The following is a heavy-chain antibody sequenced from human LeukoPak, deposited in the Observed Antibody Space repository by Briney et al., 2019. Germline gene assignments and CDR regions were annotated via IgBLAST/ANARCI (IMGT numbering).Heavy chain of an antibody. D-gene: IGHD3-10*01. CDR1: SGSISTSNYY. Sequence: SETLSLTCTVSSGSISTSNYYWSWIRQPPGKGLEWIGYIYYSGSTNYNPSLKSRVTISVDTSKNQFSLKLSSVTAADTAVYYCARDSFLHMVRGVIISPYYYYMDVWGKGTTVTISS. CDR2: IYYSGST. CDR3: ARDSFLHMVRGVIISPYYYYMDV. J-gene: IGHJ6*03. V-gene: IGHV4-61*01.